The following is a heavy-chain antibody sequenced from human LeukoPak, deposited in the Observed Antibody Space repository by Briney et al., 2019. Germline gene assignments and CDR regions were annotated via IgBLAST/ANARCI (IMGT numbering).Heavy chain of an antibody. CDR2: IYYTGST. CDR3: ARVEVTNWFDP. D-gene: IGHD4-23*01. J-gene: IGHJ5*02. V-gene: IGHV4-31*03. Sequence: SQTLSLTCTVSGDSISSGGYYWSWVRQHPGKDLEWIGYIYYTGSTYYNPSLESRVTISVDRSKNQFSLKLSSVTAADTAVYYCARVEVTNWFDPWGQGTLVTVSS. CDR1: GDSISSGGYY.